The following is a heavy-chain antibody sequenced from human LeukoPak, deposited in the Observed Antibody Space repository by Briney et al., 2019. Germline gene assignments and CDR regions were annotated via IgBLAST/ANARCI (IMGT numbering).Heavy chain of an antibody. J-gene: IGHJ4*02. V-gene: IGHV3-49*04. D-gene: IGHD2-2*01. CDR3: TRGDCSSTSCPDY. CDR1: GFTFGDYA. CDR2: IRSKTYGGTT. Sequence: GGSLRLSCTASGFTFGDYAMNWVRQAPGKGLEWVGFIRSKTYGGTTEYAASVKGRFTISRDDSKGIAYLQMNSLKTEDTAVYYCTRGDCSSTSCPDYWGQGTLVTVSS.